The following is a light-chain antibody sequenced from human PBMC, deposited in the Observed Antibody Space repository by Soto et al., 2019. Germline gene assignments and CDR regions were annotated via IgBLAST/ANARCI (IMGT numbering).Light chain of an antibody. CDR2: DVS. CDR3: QQRSHWPRT. CDR1: QSVSSSY. V-gene: IGKV3D-20*02. J-gene: IGKJ1*01. Sequence: EIVLTQSPGTLSLSPGERATLSCRASQSVSSSYLAWYQQKPGQAPRLLIYDVSNRATGIPARFSGSGSGTDFSLTISSLEPEDFAVYYCQQRSHWPRTFGQGTKVEIK.